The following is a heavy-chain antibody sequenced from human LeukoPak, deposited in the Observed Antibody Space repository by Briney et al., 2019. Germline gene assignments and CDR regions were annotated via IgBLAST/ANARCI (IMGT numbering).Heavy chain of an antibody. D-gene: IGHD6-19*01. J-gene: IGHJ3*02. CDR3: ARDLVAGIDAFDI. CDR2: IYSGGST. Sequence: PGGSLRLSCAASGFTFSSYAMSWVRQAPGKGLEWVSVIYSGGSTYYADSVKGRFTISRDNSKNTLYLQMNSLRAEDTAVYYCARDLVAGIDAFDIWGQGTMVTVSS. CDR1: GFTFSSYA. V-gene: IGHV3-53*01.